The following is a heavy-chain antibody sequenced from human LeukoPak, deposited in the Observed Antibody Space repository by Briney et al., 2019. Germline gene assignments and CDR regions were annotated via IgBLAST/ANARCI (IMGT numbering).Heavy chain of an antibody. Sequence: PGRSLRLSCAASGFTFSSYAMHWVRQAPGKGLEWVAVISYDGSNKYYADSVKGRFTISRDNSKNTLYLQMNSLRAEDTAVYYCARDVWIIGGQGTLVTVSS. V-gene: IGHV3-30-3*01. CDR2: ISYDGSNK. D-gene: IGHD3-16*01. CDR1: GFTFSSYA. CDR3: ARDVWII. J-gene: IGHJ4*02.